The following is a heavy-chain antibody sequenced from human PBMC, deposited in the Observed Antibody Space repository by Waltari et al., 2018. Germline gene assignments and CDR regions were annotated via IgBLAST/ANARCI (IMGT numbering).Heavy chain of an antibody. D-gene: IGHD3-22*01. CDR2: IIPIFGTA. V-gene: IGHV1-69*13. Sequence: QVQLVQSGAEVKKPGSSVKVSCKASGGTFSSYAIRWVRQAPGQGLEWMGGIIPIFGTANYAQKFQGRVTITADESTSTAYMELSSLRSEDTAVYYCARDLPGYYDSSGYPLDIWGQGTMVTVSS. CDR1: GGTFSSYA. J-gene: IGHJ3*02. CDR3: ARDLPGYYDSSGYPLDI.